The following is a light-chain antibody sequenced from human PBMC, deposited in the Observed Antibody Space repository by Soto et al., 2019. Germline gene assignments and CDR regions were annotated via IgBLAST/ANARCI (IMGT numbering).Light chain of an antibody. J-gene: IGLJ1*01. V-gene: IGLV2-14*03. CDR1: SSDVGGYNY. CDR3: CSYTSSSTPGV. Sequence: QSALTQPASVSGSPGQSSTISCTGTSSDVGGYNYVSWYQQHPGEAPKLMIYDVSDRPSGVSNRFSASKSGNTASLTISGLQPEDEADYLCCSYTSSSTPGVFGTGNKVTVL. CDR2: DVS.